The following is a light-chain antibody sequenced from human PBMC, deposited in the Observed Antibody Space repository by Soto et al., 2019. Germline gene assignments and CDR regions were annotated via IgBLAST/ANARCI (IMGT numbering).Light chain of an antibody. J-gene: IGKJ4*01. CDR3: QEFASN. Sequence: EIVMTQSPATLSVSPGARATLSCRASHSMSNSNLAWYQHKPGQAPRLLIYGASNRATGIPDRFSGSGSGTDFILTINRLEPEDFAVYYCQEFASNFGGGTKVDIK. CDR1: HSMSNSN. V-gene: IGKV3-20*01. CDR2: GAS.